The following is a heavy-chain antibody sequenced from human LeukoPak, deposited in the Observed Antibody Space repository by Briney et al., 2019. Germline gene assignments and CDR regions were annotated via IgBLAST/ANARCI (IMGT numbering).Heavy chain of an antibody. V-gene: IGHV1-18*01. J-gene: IGHJ6*03. CDR1: GYTFTTYG. CDR2: ISAYNGNT. CDR3: AKDGPLSYYDFWSGYYRNYYYYDMDV. D-gene: IGHD3-3*01. Sequence: GASVKVSYTASGYTFTTYGISWVRQAPGHGLEWMGWISAYNGNTNYAQKLQGRVTMTTDTSTSTAYMELRSLRSDDTAVYYCAKDGPLSYYDFWSGYYRNYYYYDMDVWGKGTTVTVSS.